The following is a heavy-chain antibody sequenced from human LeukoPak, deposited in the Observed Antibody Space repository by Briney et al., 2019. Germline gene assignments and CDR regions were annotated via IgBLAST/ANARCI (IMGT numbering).Heavy chain of an antibody. V-gene: IGHV4-4*07. CDR3: ARGVGQRLLIGY. CDR1: GDSISSYY. D-gene: IGHD2-15*01. Sequence: SETLSLTCTVSGDSISSYYWSWIRQPAGKGLEWIGRLYASGSTNYNPSLKSRVTMSVDTSKNQFSLNLTSVTAADTAVYYCARGVGQRLLIGYWGQGTLVTVSS. J-gene: IGHJ4*02. CDR2: LYASGST.